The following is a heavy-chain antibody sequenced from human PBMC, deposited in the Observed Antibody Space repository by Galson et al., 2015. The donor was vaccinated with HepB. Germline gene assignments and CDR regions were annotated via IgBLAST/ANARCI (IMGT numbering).Heavy chain of an antibody. CDR2: INPNSGGT. CDR1: GYTFTGYY. J-gene: IGHJ5*02. V-gene: IGHV1-2*02. CDR3: ARDCSGGSCYSVWFDP. Sequence: SVKVSCKASGYTFTGYYMHWVRQAPGQGLEWMGWINPNSGGTNYARKFQGRVTMTRDTSISTAYMELSRLRSDDTAVYYCARDCSGGSCYSVWFDPWGQGTLVTVSS. D-gene: IGHD2-15*01.